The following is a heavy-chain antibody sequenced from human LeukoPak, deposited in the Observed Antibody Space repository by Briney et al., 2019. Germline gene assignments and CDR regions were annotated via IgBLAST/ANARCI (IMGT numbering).Heavy chain of an antibody. CDR3: AKDPTSKVGATSRGY. CDR1: GFTFRSYA. CDR2: ISGSGGST. Sequence: GGSLRLSYAASGFTFRSYAMSWVRQAPGKGLEWVSAISGSGGSTYYADSVKGRFTISRDNSKNTLYLQMNSLRAEDTAVYYCAKDPTSKVGATSRGYWGQGTLVTVSS. V-gene: IGHV3-23*01. D-gene: IGHD1-26*01. J-gene: IGHJ4*02.